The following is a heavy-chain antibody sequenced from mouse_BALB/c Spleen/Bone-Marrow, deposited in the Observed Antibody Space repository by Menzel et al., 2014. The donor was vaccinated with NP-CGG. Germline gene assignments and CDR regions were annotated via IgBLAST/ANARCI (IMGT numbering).Heavy chain of an antibody. CDR1: GFSLTGFG. CDR2: ILGDGTT. D-gene: IGHD2-10*02. V-gene: IGHV2-6-7*01. Sequence: VNLVESGPGLVAPSQSLSITCTVSGFSLTGFGINWIRQPPGKGLEWLGMILGDGTTDYNSALKSRLSIKKDNSKSQVFLKMNSLQAGDTARYYCAREKYGNYYAMDYWGQGTSVTVSS. J-gene: IGHJ4*01. CDR3: AREKYGNYYAMDY.